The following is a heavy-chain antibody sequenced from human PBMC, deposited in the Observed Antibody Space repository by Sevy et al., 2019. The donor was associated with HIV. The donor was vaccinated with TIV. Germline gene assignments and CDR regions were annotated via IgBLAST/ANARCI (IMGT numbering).Heavy chain of an antibody. Sequence: ASVKVSCKASGYTFTGQYIHWVRQAPGQGLEWMGWINPNSGGTNYRQDFQGRVTLTRDTSITTAYMELSGLKSVDTAIYYWARAVRLRGYSYGSFDYWGQGTLVTVSS. J-gene: IGHJ4*02. CDR2: INPNSGGT. CDR1: GYTFTGQY. CDR3: ARAVRLRGYSYGSFDY. D-gene: IGHD5-18*01. V-gene: IGHV1-2*02.